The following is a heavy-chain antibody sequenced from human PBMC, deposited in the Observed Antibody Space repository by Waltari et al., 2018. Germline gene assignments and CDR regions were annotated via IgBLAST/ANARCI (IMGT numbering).Heavy chain of an antibody. Sequence: EVQLLESGGGVAQPGGSLTPSCAASRLSFTEYAMSWVRQTPDRGLEWVSGINNGGVDKYYTDSVKGRFTISRDNSRNTLYLQMSSLRAEDTAVYYCAKEIGALGTPVFDYWGQGILVSVSS. J-gene: IGHJ4*02. CDR3: AKEIGALGTPVFDY. V-gene: IGHV3-23*01. CDR1: RLSFTEYA. D-gene: IGHD6-13*01. CDR2: INNGGVDK.